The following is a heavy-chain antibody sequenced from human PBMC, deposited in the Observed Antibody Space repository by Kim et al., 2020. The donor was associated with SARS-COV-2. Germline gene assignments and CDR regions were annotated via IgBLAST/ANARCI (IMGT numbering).Heavy chain of an antibody. D-gene: IGHD1-26*01. V-gene: IGHV3-23*03. CDR1: GFTLSSYA. J-gene: IGHJ3*02. CDR2: IYSGGSST. CDR3: ARDSRGYNGYRLSVDI. Sequence: GGSLRLSCAASGFTLSSYAMSWVRQAPGKGLEWVSVIYSGGSSTNYADSVKGRFTISRDSSKNTLYRQMNSLTAEDTALYYCARDSRGYNGYRLSVDIWG.